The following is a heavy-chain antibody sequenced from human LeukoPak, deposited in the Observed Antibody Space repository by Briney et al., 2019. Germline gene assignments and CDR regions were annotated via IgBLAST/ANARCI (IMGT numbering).Heavy chain of an antibody. J-gene: IGHJ4*02. CDR3: AGVQWELLPVFDY. CDR1: GYTFTGYY. Sequence: ASVKVSCKASGYTFTGYYMHWVRQAPGQGLEWMGWINPNSGGTNYAQKFQGRVTMTRDTSLSTAYMELSRLRSDDTAVYYCAGVQWELLPVFDYWGQGTLVTVSS. V-gene: IGHV1-2*02. CDR2: INPNSGGT. D-gene: IGHD1-26*01.